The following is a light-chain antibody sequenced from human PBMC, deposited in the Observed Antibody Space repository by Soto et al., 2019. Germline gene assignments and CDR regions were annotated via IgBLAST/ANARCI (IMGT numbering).Light chain of an antibody. Sequence: QLVLTQSPSASASLGASVKLTCTLSSGHSSYAIAWHQQQPEKGPRYLIKLNSDGSHSEGDGIPDRFSGSSSGAERYLTISSLQSEDEADYYCQTWGTGFPIFGGGTKLTVL. CDR2: LNSDGSH. CDR3: QTWGTGFPI. CDR1: SGHSSYA. V-gene: IGLV4-69*01. J-gene: IGLJ2*01.